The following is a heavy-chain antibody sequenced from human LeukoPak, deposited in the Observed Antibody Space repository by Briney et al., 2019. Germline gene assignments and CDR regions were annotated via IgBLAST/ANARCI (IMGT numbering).Heavy chain of an antibody. J-gene: IGHJ5*02. CDR2: IIPIFGTA. CDR1: GGTFSSYA. CDR3: ARDRPGRYCSTISCYSASPFDP. V-gene: IGHV1-69*13. Sequence: SVKVSCKASGGTFSSYAISWVRQAPGQGLEWMGGIIPIFGTANYAQKFQGRVTITADEPTSTAYMELSSLRSEDTAVYYCARDRPGRYCSTISCYSASPFDPWGQGTLVTVSS. D-gene: IGHD2-2*02.